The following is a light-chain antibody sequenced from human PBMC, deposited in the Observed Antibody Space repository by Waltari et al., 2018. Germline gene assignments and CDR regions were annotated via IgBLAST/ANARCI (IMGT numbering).Light chain of an antibody. CDR3: MQGTRWPYT. Sequence: VMTQPPVSLSVTLGQAASISCNSSQSLVPVDGNTYLNWFHQRPGQSPRRLIYWVFNRDSGVPDRFSGSGSGTDFTLRISRVEAEDVGVYYCMQGTRWPYTFGQGTQLDIK. J-gene: IGKJ2*01. CDR1: QSLVPVDGNTY. CDR2: WVF. V-gene: IGKV2-30*02.